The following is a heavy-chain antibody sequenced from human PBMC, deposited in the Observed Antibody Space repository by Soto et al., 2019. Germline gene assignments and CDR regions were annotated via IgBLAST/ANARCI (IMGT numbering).Heavy chain of an antibody. CDR3: ARDRSSGWSNYFDY. J-gene: IGHJ4*02. Sequence: GGSLRLSCGASGFTVSSNYISWVRQAPGKGLEWVSVIYSGGSTYYADSVKGRFTISRDNSKNTLYLQMNSLRAEDTAVYYCARDRSSGWSNYFDYWGQGTLVTVSS. CDR1: GFTVSSNY. CDR2: IYSGGST. V-gene: IGHV3-53*01. D-gene: IGHD6-19*01.